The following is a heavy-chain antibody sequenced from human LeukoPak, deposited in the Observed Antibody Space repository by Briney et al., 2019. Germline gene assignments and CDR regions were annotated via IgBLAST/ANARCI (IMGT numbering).Heavy chain of an antibody. CDR1: GFTFSIYG. D-gene: IGHD3-22*01. J-gene: IGHJ3*02. CDR2: IWYDGSNK. Sequence: GRSLRLSCAASGFTFSIYGMHWVRQAPGKGLEWVAVIWYDGSNKYYADSVKGRFTISRDNSKNTLYLQMNGLRAEDTAVYHCARDWGYDDKALAFDIWGQGTMVTVSS. CDR3: ARDWGYDDKALAFDI. V-gene: IGHV3-33*01.